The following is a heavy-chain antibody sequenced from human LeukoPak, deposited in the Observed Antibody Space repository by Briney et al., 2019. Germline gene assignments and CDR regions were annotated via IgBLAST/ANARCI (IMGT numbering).Heavy chain of an antibody. V-gene: IGHV1-18*01. CDR2: ISAYNGNT. J-gene: IGHJ4*02. CDR1: GYTFTSYG. Sequence: ASVRVSCKASGYTFTSYGISWVRQAPGQGLEWMGWISAYNGNTNYAQKLQGRVTMTTDTSTSTAYMELGSLRSDDTAVYYCARVLPLITMVQGVNDYWGQGTVVTVSS. CDR3: ARVLPLITMVQGVNDY. D-gene: IGHD3-10*01.